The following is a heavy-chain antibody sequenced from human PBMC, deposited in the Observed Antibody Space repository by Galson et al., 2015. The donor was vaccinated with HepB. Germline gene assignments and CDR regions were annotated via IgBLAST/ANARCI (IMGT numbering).Heavy chain of an antibody. V-gene: IGHV3-11*05. CDR3: TREGKNRVNDY. CDR2: ISSSGTYT. D-gene: IGHD2-21*01. CDR1: RFTFSDYY. Sequence: SLRLSCAASRFTFSDYYMSWIRQAPGKGLEWVSYISSSGTYTNYADSVKGRFTISRDNAKSSLYLQMNSLRAEDTAVYYCTREGKNRVNDYWGQGTLVTVSS. J-gene: IGHJ4*02.